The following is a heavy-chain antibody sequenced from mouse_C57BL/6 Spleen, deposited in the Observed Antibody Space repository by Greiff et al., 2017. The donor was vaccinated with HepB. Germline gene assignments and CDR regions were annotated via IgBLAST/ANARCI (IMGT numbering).Heavy chain of an antibody. V-gene: IGHV3-6*01. D-gene: IGHD2-4*01. CDR1: GYSITSGYY. CDR2: ISYDGSN. CDR3: AREIYYDYDGGFAY. Sequence: DVKLQESGPGLVKPSQSLSLTCSVTGYSITSGYYWNWIRQFPGNKLEWMGYISYDGSNNYNPSLKNRISITRDTSKNQFFLKLNSVTTEDTATYYCAREIYYDYDGGFAYWGQGTLVTVSA. J-gene: IGHJ3*01.